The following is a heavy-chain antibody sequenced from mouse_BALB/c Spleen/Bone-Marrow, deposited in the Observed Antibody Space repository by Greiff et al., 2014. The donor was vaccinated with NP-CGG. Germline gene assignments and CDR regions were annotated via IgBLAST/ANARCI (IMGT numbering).Heavy chain of an antibody. CDR2: IYPGDGDT. CDR1: GYVFSTYW. V-gene: IGHV1-80*01. CDR3: ARGGISVDY. J-gene: IGHJ2*01. Sequence: VQVVESGAELVRPGSSVKISCESSGYVFSTYWINWVKQRPGQGLEWIGQIYPGDGDTDYNGKFKDKATLTADKSSNTAYMQLSSLTSEDSAVYFCARGGISVDYWGQGTTLTVSS.